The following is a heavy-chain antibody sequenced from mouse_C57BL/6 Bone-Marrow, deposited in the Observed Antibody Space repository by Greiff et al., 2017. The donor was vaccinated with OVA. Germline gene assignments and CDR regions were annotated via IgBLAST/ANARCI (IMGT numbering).Heavy chain of an antibody. CDR3: ARGGVPWFAY. CDR2: INYDGSST. J-gene: IGHJ3*01. D-gene: IGHD2-14*01. V-gene: IGHV5-16*01. CDR1: GFTFSDYY. Sequence: EVKVEESEGGLVQPGSSMKLSCTASGFTFSDYYVAWVRQVPEKGLEWVANINYDGSSTYYLDSLKSRFIISRDNAKNILYLQMSSLKSEDTATYYCARGGVPWFAYWGQGTLVTVSA.